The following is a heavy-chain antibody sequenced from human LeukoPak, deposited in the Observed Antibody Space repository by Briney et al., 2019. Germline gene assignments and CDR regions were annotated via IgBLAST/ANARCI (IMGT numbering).Heavy chain of an antibody. Sequence: GGSLRLSCAASGFTFSSYAMSWVRQAPGKGLEWVSAISGNGGSTYYADSVKGRFTISRDNSKNTLYLQMNSLRAEDTALYHCARVTSYESYGDFDYWGQGTLVTVSS. CDR2: ISGNGGST. V-gene: IGHV3-23*01. CDR3: ARVTSYESYGDFDY. D-gene: IGHD1-26*01. J-gene: IGHJ4*02. CDR1: GFTFSSYA.